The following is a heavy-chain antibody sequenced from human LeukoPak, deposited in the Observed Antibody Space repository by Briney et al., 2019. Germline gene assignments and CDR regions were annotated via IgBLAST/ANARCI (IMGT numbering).Heavy chain of an antibody. J-gene: IGHJ4*02. V-gene: IGHV3-33*01. CDR2: IRFDGSNI. CDR3: ARDRNYYASSGYYGIDY. CDR1: GISFSAHG. Sequence: GGSLRLSCAASGISFSAHGMHWVRQAPGKGLEWVAIIRFDGSNIHYADSVKGRFTISRDNAKNTLYLQMDSLSAEDTAVYSCARDRNYYASSGYYGIDYWGQGTLVTVSS. D-gene: IGHD3-22*01.